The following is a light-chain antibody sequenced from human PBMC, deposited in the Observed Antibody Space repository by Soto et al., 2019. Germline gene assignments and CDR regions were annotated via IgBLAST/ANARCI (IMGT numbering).Light chain of an antibody. Sequence: SSLTQPPSASGSPGQSVTISCSGSSSDIGGYTYVSWYQHHPGKAPKLMIYEVSRRPSGVPDRFSGSKSGNTASLTVSGLQAEDEADYYCSSFADSNSYVFGTGTKVT. CDR1: SSDIGGYTY. CDR2: EVS. J-gene: IGLJ1*01. CDR3: SSFADSNSYV. V-gene: IGLV2-8*01.